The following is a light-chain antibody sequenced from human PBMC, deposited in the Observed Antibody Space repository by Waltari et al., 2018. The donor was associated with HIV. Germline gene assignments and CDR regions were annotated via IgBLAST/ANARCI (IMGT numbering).Light chain of an antibody. CDR1: QRLVYSDGNTY. J-gene: IGKJ4*01. CDR3: MQGTHWPPWAS. CDR2: KVS. Sequence: DVVMTQSPLSLPVTLGQPASIACSSIQRLVYSDGNTYLNWFQQRPGQSPRRLIYKVSNRDSGVPDRFSGSGSGTDFTLKISRVEAEDVGIYYCMQGTHWPPWASFGGGTKVEIK. V-gene: IGKV2-30*01.